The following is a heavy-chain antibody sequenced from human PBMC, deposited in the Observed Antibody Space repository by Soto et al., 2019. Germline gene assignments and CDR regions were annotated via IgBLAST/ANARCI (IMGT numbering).Heavy chain of an antibody. CDR2: IYHSGNT. CDR3: ARAYSSSAGWFDP. D-gene: IGHD6-6*01. CDR1: DYSVGRGYY. V-gene: IGHV4-38-2*01. Sequence: PSETLSLTCAVSDYSVGRGYYWGWIRQPPGGGLEWIGSIYHSGNTHYNPSLKSRVTILVDTSKNQFSLKLKSVTAADTAVYFCARAYSSSAGWFDPWGQGPQVT. J-gene: IGHJ5*02.